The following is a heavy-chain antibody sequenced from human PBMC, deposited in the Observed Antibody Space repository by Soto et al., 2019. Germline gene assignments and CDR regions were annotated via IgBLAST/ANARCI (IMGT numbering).Heavy chain of an antibody. CDR2: ISPDTGNI. D-gene: IGHD3-16*01. Sequence: QVQLEQSGDEVKKPGASVKVSCKASGYIFVNYGIAWVRQAPGQGLEWLGWISPDTGNIYYATKVQGRLTLTTDTSTSTAFMDLGSLTSADTAVYYCAMVDLYVTPTPQDVWGQGTTVTVSS. V-gene: IGHV1-18*01. CDR1: GYIFVNYG. CDR3: AMVDLYVTPTPQDV. J-gene: IGHJ6*02.